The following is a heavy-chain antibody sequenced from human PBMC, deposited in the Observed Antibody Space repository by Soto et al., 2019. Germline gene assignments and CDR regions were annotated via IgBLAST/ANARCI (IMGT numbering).Heavy chain of an antibody. J-gene: IGHJ6*02. CDR2: IIPVFETS. CDR1: GGTFSSYA. V-gene: IGHV1-69*06. Sequence: QVQLVQSGAEVKKPGSSVKVSCKASGGTFSSYAISWVRQATGQGLEWMGGIIPVFETSTYAQTFQGRVTITADKSTSTAYMELSRLRFEDTAVYFCASSGAAGHYYYGMDVWGQGTTVTVSS. D-gene: IGHD6-13*01. CDR3: ASSGAAGHYYYGMDV.